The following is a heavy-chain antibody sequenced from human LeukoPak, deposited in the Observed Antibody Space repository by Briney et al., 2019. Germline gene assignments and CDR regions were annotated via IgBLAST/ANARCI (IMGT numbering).Heavy chain of an antibody. J-gene: IGHJ4*02. V-gene: IGHV1-69*01. CDR3: ARASIPVYCSGGSCYSPFDY. CDR1: GGTFSSYA. D-gene: IGHD2-15*01. Sequence: GSSVKVSCKASGGTFSSYAISWVRQAPGQGLEWMGGIIPIFGTANYAQKFQGRVTITADESTSTAYMELSSLRSEDTAVYYCARASIPVYCSGGSCYSPFDYWGQGTLVTVSS. CDR2: IIPIFGTA.